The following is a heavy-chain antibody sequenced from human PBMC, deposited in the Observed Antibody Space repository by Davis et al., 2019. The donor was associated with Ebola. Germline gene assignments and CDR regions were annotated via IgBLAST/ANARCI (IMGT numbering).Heavy chain of an antibody. V-gene: IGHV1-69*04. CDR3: ARDSWGFGIGETAE. Sequence: SVKVSCKASGGTFSSYAISWVRQAPGQGLEWMGRIIPILGIANYAQKFQGRVTITADKSTSTAYMELSSLRSEDTAVYYCARDSWGFGIGETAEWGQGTLVTVSS. D-gene: IGHD1-26*01. CDR1: GGTFSSYA. CDR2: IIPILGIA. J-gene: IGHJ4*02.